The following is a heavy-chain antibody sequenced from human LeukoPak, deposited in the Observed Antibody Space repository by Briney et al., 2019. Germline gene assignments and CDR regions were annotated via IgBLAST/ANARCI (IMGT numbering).Heavy chain of an antibody. D-gene: IGHD3-9*01. Sequence: ASVKVSCKASGYTFTSYDINWVRQATGQGLEWMGWMNPNSGNTGYARKFQGRVTITRNTSISTAYMELSSLRSDDTAVYYCARGDFDWLFPLSWGQGTLVTVSS. CDR3: ARGDFDWLFPLS. V-gene: IGHV1-8*03. J-gene: IGHJ5*02. CDR1: GYTFTSYD. CDR2: MNPNSGNT.